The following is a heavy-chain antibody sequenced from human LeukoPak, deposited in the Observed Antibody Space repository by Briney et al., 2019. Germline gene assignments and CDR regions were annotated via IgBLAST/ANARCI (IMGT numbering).Heavy chain of an antibody. CDR2: IYPGDSDT. Sequence: GAYLKISCKGSGYSFTSYWIGWVRQMPGKGLEWMGIIYPGDSDTRYSPSFQGQVTISADKSISTAYLQWSSLKASDTAMYYCASGDIAGFSSFDYWGQGTLVTVSS. J-gene: IGHJ4*02. CDR3: ASGDIAGFSSFDY. D-gene: IGHD5-12*01. V-gene: IGHV5-51*01. CDR1: GYSFTSYW.